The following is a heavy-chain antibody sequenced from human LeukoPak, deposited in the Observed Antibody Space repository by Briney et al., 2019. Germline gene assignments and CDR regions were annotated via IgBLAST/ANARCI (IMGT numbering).Heavy chain of an antibody. D-gene: IGHD3-10*01. CDR3: ARVPMTSGGY. CDR1: GYTFTSYA. J-gene: IGHJ4*02. CDR2: MNPNSGNT. V-gene: IGHV1-8*02. Sequence: ASVKVSCKASGYTFTSYAMHWVRQATGQGLEWMGWMNPNSGNTGYAQKFQGRVTMTRNTSISTAYMELSSLRSDDTAVYYCARVPMTSGGYWGQGTLVTVSS.